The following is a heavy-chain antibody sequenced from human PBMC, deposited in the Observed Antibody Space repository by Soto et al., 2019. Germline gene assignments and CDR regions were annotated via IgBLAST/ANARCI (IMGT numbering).Heavy chain of an antibody. V-gene: IGHV1-69*13. J-gene: IGHJ6*02. CDR1: GGTFSSYA. CDR2: IIPIFGTA. D-gene: IGHD6-6*01. Sequence: SVKVSCKAPGGTFSSYAISWVRQAPGQGLEWMGGIIPIFGTANYAQKFQGRVTITADESTSTAYMELSSLRSEDTAVYYCASGSSSSPYYYGMDVWGQGTTVTVSS. CDR3: ASGSSSSPYYYGMDV.